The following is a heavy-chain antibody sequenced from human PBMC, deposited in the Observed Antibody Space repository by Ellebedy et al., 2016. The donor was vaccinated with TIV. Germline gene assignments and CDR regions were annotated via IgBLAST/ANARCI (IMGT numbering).Heavy chain of an antibody. J-gene: IGHJ4*02. Sequence: PGGSLRLSCAASGFTVSSNYMSWVRQAPGKGLEWVSVIYSGGSTHYADSVKGRFTISRDNSKNTLYLQMNSLRAEDTAVYYCASLSSGGWFVDYWGQGTLVTVSS. CDR2: IYSGGST. CDR3: ASLSSGGWFVDY. CDR1: GFTVSSNY. D-gene: IGHD2-15*01. V-gene: IGHV3-66*01.